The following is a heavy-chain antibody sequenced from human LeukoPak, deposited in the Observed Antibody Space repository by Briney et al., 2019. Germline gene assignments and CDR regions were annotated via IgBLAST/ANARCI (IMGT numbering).Heavy chain of an antibody. J-gene: IGHJ6*02. CDR3: ARGGRIGYCTNGVCYDYYGMDV. D-gene: IGHD2-8*01. CDR2: INHSGST. Sequence: PSQTLSLTCIVSGGSISSGGHYWSWIRQPPGKGLEWIGEINHSGSTNYNPSLKSRVTISVDTSKNQFSLKLSSVTAADTAVYYCARGGRIGYCTNGVCYDYYGMDVWGQGTTATVSS. CDR1: GGSISSGGHY. V-gene: IGHV4-30-2*01.